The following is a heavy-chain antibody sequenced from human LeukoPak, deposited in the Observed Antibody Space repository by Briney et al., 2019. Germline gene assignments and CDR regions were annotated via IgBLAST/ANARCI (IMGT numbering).Heavy chain of an antibody. V-gene: IGHV4-34*01. CDR1: GGSFSGYY. J-gene: IGHJ4*02. D-gene: IGHD5-12*01. Sequence: SETLSLTCAVYGGSFSGYYWSWIRQPPRQGLELIWEINHSGSTNYNPSLKSRVTISVDTSKNQFSLKLSSVTAADTAVYYCEGDIVATRTFGYWGQGTLVTVSS. CDR2: INHSGST. CDR3: EGDIVATRTFGY.